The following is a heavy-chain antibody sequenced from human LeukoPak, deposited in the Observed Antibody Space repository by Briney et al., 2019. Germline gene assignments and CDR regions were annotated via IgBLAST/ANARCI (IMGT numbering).Heavy chain of an antibody. Sequence: GGSLRLSCAASGFTFSSYEMNWVRQAPGKGLEWVSYISSSGSTIYYADSVKGRFTISRDNAKNSLYLQMNSLRAEDTAVYYCATQGGPYYSSGYYYVRGAFDIWGQGTMVTVSS. CDR1: GFTFSSYE. CDR3: ATQGGPYYSSGYYYVRGAFDI. J-gene: IGHJ3*02. D-gene: IGHD3-22*01. CDR2: ISSSGSTI. V-gene: IGHV3-48*03.